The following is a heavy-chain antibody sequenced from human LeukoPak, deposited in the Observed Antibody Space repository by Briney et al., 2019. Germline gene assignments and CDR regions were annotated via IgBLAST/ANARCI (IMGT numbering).Heavy chain of an antibody. V-gene: IGHV3-30-3*01. CDR2: ISHDGRNK. CDR1: GITLSTYW. Sequence: GGSLRLSCAASGITLSTYWMSWVRQAPGKGLEWVAVISHDGRNKYYADSVKGRFTISSDNSKNTLYLQMNSLRGEDTAVYYCARDPGQWLLSAFFDYWGQGTLVTVSS. J-gene: IGHJ4*02. D-gene: IGHD6-19*01. CDR3: ARDPGQWLLSAFFDY.